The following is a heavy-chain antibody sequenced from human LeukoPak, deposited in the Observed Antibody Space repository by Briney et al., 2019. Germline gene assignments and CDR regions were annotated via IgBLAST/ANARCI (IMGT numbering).Heavy chain of an antibody. CDR3: ARDRRDWNYAGYFDY. CDR1: GYTFSSYG. Sequence: GASVKVSCKASGYTFSSYGISWVRQAPGQGLEWMGWISAYNGNTNYAQKLQGRVTMTTDTSTSTAYMELRSLRSDDTAVYYCARDRRDWNYAGYFDYWGQGTLVTVSS. CDR2: ISAYNGNT. J-gene: IGHJ4*02. V-gene: IGHV1-18*01. D-gene: IGHD1-7*01.